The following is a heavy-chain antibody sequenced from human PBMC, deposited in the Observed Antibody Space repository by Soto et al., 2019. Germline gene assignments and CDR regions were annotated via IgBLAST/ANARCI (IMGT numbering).Heavy chain of an antibody. Sequence: PGGPRLLWRTTAEFACIDRDVSWIRQEQGKGLECIPYISNSGAIIYHADSVKGRFTISRDNAKNSLYLQMNSLRADDTAVYYCARGATSFDPWGQGTLVTVSS. J-gene: IGHJ5*02. D-gene: IGHD1-26*01. CDR3: ARGATSFDP. CDR2: ISNSGAII. CDR1: EFACIDRD. V-gene: IGHV3-11*01.